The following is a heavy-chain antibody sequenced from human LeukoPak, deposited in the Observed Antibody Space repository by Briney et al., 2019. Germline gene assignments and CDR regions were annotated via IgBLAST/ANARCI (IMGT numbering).Heavy chain of an antibody. Sequence: PSETLSLTCAVYGGSFSGYYWSWIRQPPGKGLEWIGEINHSGSTNYNPSLKSRVTISVDTSKNQFSLKLSSVTAADTAVYYCARGIYGYGYSLRYWGQGTLVTVSS. CDR3: ARGIYGYGYSLRY. CDR1: GGSFSGYY. CDR2: INHSGST. J-gene: IGHJ4*02. D-gene: IGHD5-18*01. V-gene: IGHV4-34*01.